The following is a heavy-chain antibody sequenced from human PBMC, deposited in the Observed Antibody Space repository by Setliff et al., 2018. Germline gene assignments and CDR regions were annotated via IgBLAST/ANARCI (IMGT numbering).Heavy chain of an antibody. J-gene: IGHJ4*02. D-gene: IGHD3-22*01. V-gene: IGHV4-61*01. CDR1: GGSVSISSYY. Sequence: PSETLSLTCTVSGGSVSISSYYWSWIRQPPGKGLEWIGYIFYSGSTKYNPSLKSRVTISVDTSKNQFSLKLTSVTAADTAVYYCARESRYYYDNLGTLDYWGQGTLVTVSS. CDR2: IFYSGST. CDR3: ARESRYYYDNLGTLDY.